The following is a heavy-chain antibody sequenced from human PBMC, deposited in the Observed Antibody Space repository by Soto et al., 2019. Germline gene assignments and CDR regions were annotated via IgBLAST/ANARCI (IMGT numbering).Heavy chain of an antibody. Sequence: ASVKFSCKASGYTFTGYYMHWVRQAPGQGLEWMGWINPNSGGTSYAENFQGRVTMTRDTSTSTAYMELSRLRSDDTAVYYCAREECSSTSCYTKRLGYYYYYYGMDVWGQGTTVTVSS. D-gene: IGHD2-2*02. V-gene: IGHV1-2*02. CDR2: INPNSGGT. CDR3: AREECSSTSCYTKRLGYYYYYYGMDV. CDR1: GYTFTGYY. J-gene: IGHJ6*02.